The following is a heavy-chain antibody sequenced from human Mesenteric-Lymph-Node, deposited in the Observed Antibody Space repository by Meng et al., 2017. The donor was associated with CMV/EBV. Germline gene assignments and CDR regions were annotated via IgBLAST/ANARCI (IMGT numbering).Heavy chain of an antibody. CDR1: GDSVSSNSAA. CDR3: ARDRGGYGDYEGYYYGMDV. Sequence: SQTRSLTGAISGDSVSSNSAAWNWIRQSPSRGLEWLGRTYYRSKWYNDYAVSVKSRITINPDTSKNQFSLQLNSVTPEDTAVYYCARDRGGYGDYEGYYYGMDVWGQGTTVTVSS. V-gene: IGHV6-1*01. CDR2: TYYRSKWYN. J-gene: IGHJ6*02. D-gene: IGHD4-17*01.